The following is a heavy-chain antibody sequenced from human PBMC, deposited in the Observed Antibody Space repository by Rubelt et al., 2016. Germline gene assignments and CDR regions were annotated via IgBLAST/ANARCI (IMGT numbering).Heavy chain of an antibody. D-gene: IGHD4-17*01. CDR2: IDYSGST. CDR1: GDSISSNSFY. Sequence: QLQLQESGPGLVQPSETLSLTCTISGDSISSNSFYWGWIRQPPGKGLEWIGSIDYSGSTYSNPSLRSPVTMSVDASKNQFALKLSSVTAADTAVYYCARHAFIVTTGSFWDYWGQGTLITVSS. CDR3: ARHAFIVTTGSFWDY. V-gene: IGHV4-39*01. J-gene: IGHJ4*02.